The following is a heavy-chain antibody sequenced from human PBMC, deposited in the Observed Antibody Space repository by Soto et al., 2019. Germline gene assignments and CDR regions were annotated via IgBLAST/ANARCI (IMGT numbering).Heavy chain of an antibody. J-gene: IGHJ4*02. Sequence: GSLRLSCAASGFTFSSYAMSWVRQAPGKGLEWVSAISGSGGSTYYADSVKGRFTISRDNSKSTLYLQMNSLRAEDTAVYYCAKRTTAMVRGVPFDYWGQGTLVTVSS. CDR2: ISGSGGST. D-gene: IGHD3-10*01. CDR1: GFTFSSYA. V-gene: IGHV3-23*01. CDR3: AKRTTAMVRGVPFDY.